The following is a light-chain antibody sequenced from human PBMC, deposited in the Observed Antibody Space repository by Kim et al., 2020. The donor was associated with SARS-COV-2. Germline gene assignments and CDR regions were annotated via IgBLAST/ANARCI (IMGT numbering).Light chain of an antibody. CDR1: QSVSNS. Sequence: LSLGEAATLSCRASQSVSNSLAWYQHKPGQSPRLLMYDASNRATGIPARFSGSGSGTDFTLTISSLEPEDFAVYYCQQRSNWPLTFGGGTKVDIK. CDR2: DAS. V-gene: IGKV3-11*01. CDR3: QQRSNWPLT. J-gene: IGKJ4*01.